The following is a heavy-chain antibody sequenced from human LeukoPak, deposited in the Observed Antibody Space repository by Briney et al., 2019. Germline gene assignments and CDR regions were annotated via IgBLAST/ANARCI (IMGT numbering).Heavy chain of an antibody. D-gene: IGHD3-3*01. Sequence: SGGSLRLSCAASGFIFINYGMKWVRQAPGKGVEWVAFIRYDGYNQYYAASVKGRFTISRDNSQDTLYLQMNSLRAEDTAVYYCAKVGSFGIYYFDYWGQGTLVTVSS. V-gene: IGHV3-30*02. CDR3: AKVGSFGIYYFDY. CDR2: IRYDGYNQ. J-gene: IGHJ4*02. CDR1: GFIFINYG.